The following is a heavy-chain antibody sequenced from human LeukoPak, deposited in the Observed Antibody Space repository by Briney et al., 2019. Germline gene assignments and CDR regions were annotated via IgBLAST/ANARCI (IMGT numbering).Heavy chain of an antibody. CDR3: ARDLPTYSNPRWFDP. V-gene: IGHV4-4*02. CDR1: GGSISSSNW. Sequence: PSGTLSLTCAVSGGSISSSNWWSWVRQPPGKGLEWIGEIYHSGSTNFNPSLKSRVTMSVDTSKNQFSLKLSSVTAADTAVYYCARDLPTYSNPRWFDPWGQGTLVTVSS. J-gene: IGHJ5*02. CDR2: IYHSGST. D-gene: IGHD4-11*01.